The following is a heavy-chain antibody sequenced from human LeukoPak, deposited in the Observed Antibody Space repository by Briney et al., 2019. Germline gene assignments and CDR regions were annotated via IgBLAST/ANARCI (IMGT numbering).Heavy chain of an antibody. V-gene: IGHV4-61*01. CDR1: GYSISSDYY. D-gene: IGHD3-10*01. CDR3: ARGGYYGSGNDFRFDP. Sequence: SETLSLTCTVSGYSISSDYYWSWIRQPPGKGLECIGYIHYTGSTNYNPSLKSRVTISVDTSKNQFSLKLSSVTAADTAIYYCARGGYYGSGNDFRFDPWXXGTLVTVSS. CDR2: IHYTGST. J-gene: IGHJ5*02.